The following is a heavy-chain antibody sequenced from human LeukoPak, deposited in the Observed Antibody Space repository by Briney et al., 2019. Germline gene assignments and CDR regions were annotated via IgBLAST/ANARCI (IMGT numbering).Heavy chain of an antibody. CDR2: IRLDVSKK. D-gene: IGHD2-21*01. CDR3: ARATASNWFDP. Sequence: VGSLRLSCAASRVTSRSYLMSSGRQAPGKGVGWVANIRLDVSKKYSVDSVKGRFTISRDNAKNSLYLQMNSLRAEDTAVYYCARATASNWFDPWGQGTLVTVSS. V-gene: IGHV3-7*02. CDR1: RVTSRSYL. J-gene: IGHJ5*02.